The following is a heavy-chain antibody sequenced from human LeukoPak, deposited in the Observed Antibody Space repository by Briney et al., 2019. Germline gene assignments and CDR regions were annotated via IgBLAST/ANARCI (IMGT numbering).Heavy chain of an antibody. CDR2: ITNSGSTI. D-gene: IGHD3-10*01. CDR1: GFTFSDYY. Sequence: GGSLRLSCAASGFTFSDYYMSWIRQAPGKGLEWVSYITNSGSTIYYADSVKGRFTISRDNAKNSLYLQMNSLRAEDTALYYCAKGGYYGSGSYFVMDVWGKGTTVTVSS. CDR3: AKGGYYGSGSYFVMDV. J-gene: IGHJ6*03. V-gene: IGHV3-11*01.